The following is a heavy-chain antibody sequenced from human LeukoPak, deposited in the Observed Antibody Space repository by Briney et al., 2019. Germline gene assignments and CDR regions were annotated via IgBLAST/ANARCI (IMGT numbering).Heavy chain of an antibody. Sequence: SETLSLTXTVSGGSISSSSYFWGWIRQPPGKGLEWIGSIYYGGSTYYNPSLKSRVTISVDTSKNQFSLKLSSVTAADTAVYSCARINDYGFDYWGQGTLVTVSS. J-gene: IGHJ4*02. D-gene: IGHD4-17*01. CDR1: GGSISSSSYF. V-gene: IGHV4-39*01. CDR3: ARINDYGFDY. CDR2: IYYGGST.